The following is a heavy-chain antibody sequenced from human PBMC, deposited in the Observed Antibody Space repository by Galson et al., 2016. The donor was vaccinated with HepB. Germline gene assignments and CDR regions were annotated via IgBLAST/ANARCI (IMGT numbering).Heavy chain of an antibody. D-gene: IGHD1-26*01. CDR1: GGTFSSYD. Sequence: SVKVSCKASGGTFSSYDISWVRQAPGQGLEWMGGIIPIFGTVNYAQKFQGRVTITADESTSTAYMELSSLRSEDTAVYYCARAVGFAPLLYFDYWGQGTLVTVSS. CDR2: IIPIFGTV. CDR3: ARAVGFAPLLYFDY. J-gene: IGHJ4*02. V-gene: IGHV1-69*13.